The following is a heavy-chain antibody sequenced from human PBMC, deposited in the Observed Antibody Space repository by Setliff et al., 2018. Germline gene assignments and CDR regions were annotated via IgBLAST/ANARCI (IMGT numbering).Heavy chain of an antibody. CDR3: AGGAFGSRWYVRPWFDP. D-gene: IGHD6-13*01. CDR2: IDQSGST. CDR1: GDSFSGYF. Sequence: SEPLSLTCAVYGDSFSGYFWTWIRQPPGKGLEWIGDIDQSGSTNYNPSLKSRLTISVGTSKNQFSLSLSSVTAADTAVYYCAGGAFGSRWYVRPWFDPWGQGTLVTVSS. J-gene: IGHJ5*02. V-gene: IGHV4-34*01.